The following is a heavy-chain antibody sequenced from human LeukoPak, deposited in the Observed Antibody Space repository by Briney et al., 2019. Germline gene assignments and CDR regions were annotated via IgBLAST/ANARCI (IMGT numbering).Heavy chain of an antibody. Sequence: GGSLRLSCAASGFTFTSHSLNWVRQAPGKGLEWVSSISSSSSYIYYADSVKGRFSISRDNARNSLYLQMNSLTAEDTAVYYCARDWRNKYSNSWSRGEWYFDLWGRGTLVTVSS. CDR2: ISSSSSYI. CDR1: GFTFTSHS. CDR3: ARDWRNKYSNSWSRGEWYFDL. D-gene: IGHD6-13*01. J-gene: IGHJ2*01. V-gene: IGHV3-21*01.